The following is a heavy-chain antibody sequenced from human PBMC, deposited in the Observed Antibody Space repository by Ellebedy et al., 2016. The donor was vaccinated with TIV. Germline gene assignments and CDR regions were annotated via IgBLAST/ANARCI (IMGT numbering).Heavy chain of an antibody. D-gene: IGHD3-22*01. CDR3: ARDTYNFDSSGYYFDY. CDR2: IWYDGSNK. J-gene: IGHJ4*02. V-gene: IGHV3-33*01. CDR1: GFTFRTYG. Sequence: GESLKISCEASGFTFRTYGMHWVRQAPGKGLEWVAVIWYDGSNKKYADSVKGRFTISRDNSNNTLYLQMNSLRVEDTAVYYCARDTYNFDSSGYYFDYWGQGTLVTGSS.